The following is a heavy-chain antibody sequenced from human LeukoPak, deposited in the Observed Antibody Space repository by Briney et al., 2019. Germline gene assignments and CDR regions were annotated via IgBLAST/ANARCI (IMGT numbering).Heavy chain of an antibody. CDR3: ARADMERSAFDI. V-gene: IGHV3-30*14. J-gene: IGHJ3*02. CDR2: ISYDGSNK. D-gene: IGHD1-1*01. Sequence: GGSLRLSCAASGFTFSSYAMHWVRQAPGKGLEWVAVISYDGSNKYYADSVKGRFTISRDNSKNTLYLQMGSLRAEDMAVYYCARADMERSAFDIWGQGTMVTVSS. CDR1: GFTFSSYA.